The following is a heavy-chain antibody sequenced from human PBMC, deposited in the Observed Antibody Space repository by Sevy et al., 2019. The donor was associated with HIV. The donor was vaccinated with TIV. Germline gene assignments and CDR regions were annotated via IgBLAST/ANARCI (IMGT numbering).Heavy chain of an antibody. CDR3: ARGPRKYYDSSGYYYPPSY. CDR2: ISAYNGNT. D-gene: IGHD3-22*01. V-gene: IGHV1-18*01. J-gene: IGHJ4*02. Sequence: ASVKVSCEASGYTFTSYGIIWVRQAPGQGLEWMGWISAYNGNTNYAQRLQGRVTMTTDTSTSTAYLERTSLGSDDTAVYYCARGPRKYYDSSGYYYPPSYWGQGTLVTVSS. CDR1: GYTFTSYG.